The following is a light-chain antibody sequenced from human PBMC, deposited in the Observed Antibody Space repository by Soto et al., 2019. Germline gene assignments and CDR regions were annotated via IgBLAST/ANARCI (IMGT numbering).Light chain of an antibody. J-gene: IGKJ3*01. CDR3: QQYDNLPFT. V-gene: IGKV1-33*01. CDR1: QEISNH. Sequence: DIQMTQSPSSLSASVGDRVTITCQASQEISNHLNWYQQKPGKAPKLLIYDASNLETGVPSRFSGSGSGTDFTFTISSLQPEDIATYVCQQYDNLPFTFGPGTKVDIK. CDR2: DAS.